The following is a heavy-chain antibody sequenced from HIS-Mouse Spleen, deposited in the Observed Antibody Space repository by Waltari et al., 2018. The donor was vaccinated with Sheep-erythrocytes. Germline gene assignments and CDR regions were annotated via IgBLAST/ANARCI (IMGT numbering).Heavy chain of an antibody. CDR1: GLTFSSYA. Sequence: QVQLVESGGGVVQPGRCLRLSCSAAGLTFSSYAMHWVRQAPGKGLEWVAVISYDGSNKYYADSVKGRFTISRDNSKNTLYLQMNSLRAEDTAVYYCARGAFDIWGQGTMVTVSS. CDR2: ISYDGSNK. J-gene: IGHJ3*02. V-gene: IGHV3-30-3*01. CDR3: ARGAFDI.